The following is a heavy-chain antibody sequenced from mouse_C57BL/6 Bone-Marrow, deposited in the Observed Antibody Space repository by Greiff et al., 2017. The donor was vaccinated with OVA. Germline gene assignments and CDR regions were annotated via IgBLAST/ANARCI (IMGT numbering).Heavy chain of an antibody. V-gene: IGHV5-4*01. D-gene: IGHD1-1*01. CDR2: ISDGGSYT. J-gene: IGHJ1*03. CDR3: AGTPLSYGVDWYFDV. CDR1: GFTFSSYA. Sequence: DVQLVESGGGLVKPGGSLKLSCAASGFTFSSYAMSWVRQTPEKRLEWVATISDGGSYTYYPDNVKGRFTISRDNAKNNLYLQMSHLKSEDTAMYYCAGTPLSYGVDWYFDVWGTGTTVTVSS.